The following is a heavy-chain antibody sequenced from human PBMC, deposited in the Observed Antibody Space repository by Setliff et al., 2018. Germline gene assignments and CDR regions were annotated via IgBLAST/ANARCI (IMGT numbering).Heavy chain of an antibody. J-gene: IGHJ6*04. CDR3: ARSENCFSTHCSPYDY. V-gene: IGHV3-21*01. D-gene: IGHD2-2*01. CDR1: GFTFSSYS. Sequence: GGSLRLSCIASGFTFSSYSMNWVRQAPGKGLEWVSSISGGGRYTYSADSVRGRFTISRDNAKNSLYVQMNNLRAEDTAVYYCARSENCFSTHCSPYDYWGKGTTVTVSS. CDR2: ISGGGRYT.